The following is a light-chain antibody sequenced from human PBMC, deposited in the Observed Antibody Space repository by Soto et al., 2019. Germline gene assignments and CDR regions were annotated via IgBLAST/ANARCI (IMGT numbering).Light chain of an antibody. J-gene: IGKJ4*01. V-gene: IGKV4-1*01. CDR2: WAS. CDR3: HQYHRSPLT. Sequence: DIVMTQSPDSLAVSLGERATINCKSSQSLLSSSNNKNYLSWYQQKPGQAPKALIYWASTRESGVPDRFSVSESGTDFTLPISSLQAADVAVYYCHQYHRSPLTFGGGTKVQIQ. CDR1: QSLLSSSNNKNY.